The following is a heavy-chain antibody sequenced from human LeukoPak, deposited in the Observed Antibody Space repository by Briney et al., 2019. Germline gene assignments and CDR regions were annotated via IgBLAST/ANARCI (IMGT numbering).Heavy chain of an antibody. V-gene: IGHV3-48*03. CDR3: ATPYSSAFPEIGY. CDR2: ISSSGSAI. CDR1: GFTFSSYE. D-gene: IGHD6-19*01. J-gene: IGHJ4*02. Sequence: PGGSLRLSCAASGFTFSSYEMNWVRQAPGKGLEWVSYISSSGSAIDYADSVKGRFTISRDNAKNSLYLQMNSLRAEDTAVYYCATPYSSAFPEIGYWGQGTLVTVSS.